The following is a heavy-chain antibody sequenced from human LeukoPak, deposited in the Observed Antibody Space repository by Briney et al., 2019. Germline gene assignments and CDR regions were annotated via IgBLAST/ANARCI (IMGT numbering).Heavy chain of an antibody. Sequence: GGSLGPPCQASGLTSSDIRINGAGRPPGRGREGASSFSSSSIYIYYADSVKGRFTISRDNAENSLYLQMSSLRAEDTAVYYCARDRIAAAGEAGYDYWGQGTLVTVSS. CDR1: GLTSSDIR. CDR3: ARDRIAAAGEAGYDY. J-gene: IGHJ4*02. D-gene: IGHD6-13*01. V-gene: IGHV3-21*01. CDR2: FSSSSIYI.